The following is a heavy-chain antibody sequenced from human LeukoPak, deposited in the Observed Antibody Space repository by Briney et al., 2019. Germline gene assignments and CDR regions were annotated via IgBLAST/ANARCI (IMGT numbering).Heavy chain of an antibody. J-gene: IGHJ6*03. V-gene: IGHV1-69*05. CDR2: ITPIFGTA. Sequence: ASVKVSCKASGGTFSSYAISWVRQAPGQGLEWMGGITPIFGTANYAQKFQGRVTITTDESTSTAYMELSSLRSEDTAVYYCARAAKEGRHRYYYYMDVWGKGTTVTVSS. CDR1: GGTFSSYA. CDR3: ARAAKEGRHRYYYYMDV.